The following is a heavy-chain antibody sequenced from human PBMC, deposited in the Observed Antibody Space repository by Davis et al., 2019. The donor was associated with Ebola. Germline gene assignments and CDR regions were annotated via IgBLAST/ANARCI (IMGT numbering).Heavy chain of an antibody. CDR2: IDTDGSST. Sequence: GESLKISCAASGFTLSNYWMHWVRQAPGKGLVWVSRIDTDGSSTNYADSVGGRFTISRDNAKNTMYLQMNSLRAEDTAVYYCARVGVAVAAPHWYFDLWGRGTLVTVSS. CDR3: ARVGVAVAAPHWYFDL. V-gene: IGHV3-74*01. CDR1: GFTLSNYW. J-gene: IGHJ2*01. D-gene: IGHD6-19*01.